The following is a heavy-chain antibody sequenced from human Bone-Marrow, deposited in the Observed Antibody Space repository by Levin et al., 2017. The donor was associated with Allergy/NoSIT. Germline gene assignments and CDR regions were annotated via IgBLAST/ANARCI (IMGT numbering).Heavy chain of an antibody. D-gene: IGHD1-1*01. CDR1: GFTFSDYY. V-gene: IGHV3-11*01. J-gene: IGHJ5*01. CDR2: ISLYGGDNK. Sequence: NPGGSLRLSCAGSGFTFSDYYMGWLRQAPGQGLAWVSYISLYGGDNKYYEDSVKGRFTISRDNSKNSLYLQMNSLRAEDTAVYYCGRWNEGFDSWGQGTLVTVSS. CDR3: GRWNEGFDS.